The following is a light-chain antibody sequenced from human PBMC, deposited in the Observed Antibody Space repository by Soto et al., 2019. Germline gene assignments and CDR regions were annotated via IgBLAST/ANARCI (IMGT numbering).Light chain of an antibody. CDR3: QQYDRFPYS. J-gene: IGKJ2*01. CDR2: EAS. V-gene: IGKV1-5*03. Sequence: DIQMTQSPCTLSASVGDTVSFTCRASLSISSWLAWYQQKPGKAPKLLIYEASNLKSEVPSRFSGSGSGTDFTLSINGLQPDDFATYYCQQYDRFPYSFGPGTRLEIK. CDR1: LSISSW.